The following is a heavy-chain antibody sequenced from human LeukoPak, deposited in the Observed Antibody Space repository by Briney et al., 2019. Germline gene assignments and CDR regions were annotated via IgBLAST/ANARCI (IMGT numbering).Heavy chain of an antibody. CDR3: ARVHSSGYYSNWYLDL. J-gene: IGHJ2*01. D-gene: IGHD3-22*01. V-gene: IGHV1-69*13. Sequence: SVKVSCKASGGTFSSYAISWVRQAPGQGLEWMAEIIPLFGTSNYAQKFQGRVTITADESTSTAYMELSSLTSEDTAVYYCARVHSSGYYSNWYLDLWGRGTLVTVSS. CDR1: GGTFSSYA. CDR2: IIPLFGTS.